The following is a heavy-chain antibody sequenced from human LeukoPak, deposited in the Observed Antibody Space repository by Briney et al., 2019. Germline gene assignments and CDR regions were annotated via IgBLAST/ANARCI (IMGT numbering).Heavy chain of an antibody. CDR2: VNPRGST. Sequence: PSETLSLTCAVYGTSFSAYYWNWIRQSPGKGLEWIGEVNPRGSTNYNPSLKTRVTISADTSKNQFSLRLTSVTAADTAVYYCARHYPSRGYPNKSYYFDYWGQGTLVTVSS. J-gene: IGHJ4*02. D-gene: IGHD3-22*01. V-gene: IGHV4-34*01. CDR1: GTSFSAYY. CDR3: ARHYPSRGYPNKSYYFDY.